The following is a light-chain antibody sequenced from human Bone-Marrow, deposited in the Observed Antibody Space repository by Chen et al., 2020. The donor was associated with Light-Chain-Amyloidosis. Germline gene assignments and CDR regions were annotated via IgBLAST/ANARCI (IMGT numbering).Light chain of an antibody. CDR2: RDT. V-gene: IGLV3-25*03. J-gene: IGLJ2*01. Sequence: SYELTQPPSVSVSPGQTARITCSGDDLPTKYAYGYQQKPGQAPVLVIHRDTERPSGISERVSGSSSGTTATFTISGVQAEDEADYHCQSADSSGTYEVIFGGGTKLTVL. CDR3: QSADSSGTYEVI. CDR1: DLPTKY.